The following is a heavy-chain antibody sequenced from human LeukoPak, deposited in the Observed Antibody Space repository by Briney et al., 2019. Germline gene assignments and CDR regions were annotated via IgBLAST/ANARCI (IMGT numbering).Heavy chain of an antibody. V-gene: IGHV3-30*18. J-gene: IGHJ4*02. D-gene: IGHD3-9*01. CDR3: AKDQPLRYFDGGGKLQLLDY. CDR2: ISYDGSNK. Sequence: GGSLRLSCAASGFTFSSYGMHWVRQAPGKGLEWVAVISYDGSNKYYADSVKGRFTISRDSSKNTLYLQMNSLRAEDTAVYYCAKDQPLRYFDGGGKLQLLDYWGQGTLVTVSS. CDR1: GFTFSSYG.